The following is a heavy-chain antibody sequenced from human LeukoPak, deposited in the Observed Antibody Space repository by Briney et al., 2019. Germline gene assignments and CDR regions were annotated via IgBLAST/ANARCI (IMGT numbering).Heavy chain of an antibody. D-gene: IGHD1-1*01. V-gene: IGHV3-23*01. CDR3: AKNFAPGNAFYDF. Sequence: GGSLRLSCAASGFSFSTYAMTWVRQASGRGLEWVSAIDWTSHYIFYRDSVQGRFTTSRDNSRATLFLQMNSLTAEDSAVYYCAKNFAPGNAFYDFWGQGVLVTVSS. J-gene: IGHJ4*02. CDR1: GFSFSTYA. CDR2: IDWTSHYI.